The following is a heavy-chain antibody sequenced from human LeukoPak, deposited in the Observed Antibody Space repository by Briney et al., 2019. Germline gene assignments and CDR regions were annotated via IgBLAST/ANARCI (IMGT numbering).Heavy chain of an antibody. Sequence: PSETLSLTCAVYGGSFSGYYWSWIRQPPGKGLEWIGEINHSGSTNYNPSLKSRVTISVDTSKNQFSLKLSSVTAADTAVYYCARFGKAQYSKYYYGMDVWGQGTTVTVSS. CDR3: ARFGKAQYSKYYYGMDV. CDR1: GGSFSGYY. V-gene: IGHV4-34*01. CDR2: INHSGST. J-gene: IGHJ6*02. D-gene: IGHD2-21*01.